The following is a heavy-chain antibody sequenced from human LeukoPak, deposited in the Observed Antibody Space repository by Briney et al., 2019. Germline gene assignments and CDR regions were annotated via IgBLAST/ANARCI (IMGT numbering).Heavy chain of an antibody. CDR1: GGSISSYY. CDR2: IYYSGST. CDR3: ARQLESSSWYYYYYGMDV. J-gene: IGHJ6*02. V-gene: IGHV4-59*08. D-gene: IGHD6-13*01. Sequence: SETLSLTCTVSGGSISSYYWSWIRQPPGKGLEWIGYIYYSGSTNYNPSLKSRVTISVDTSKNQFSLRLSSVTAADTAVYYCARQLESSSWYYYYYGMDVWGQGTTVTVSS.